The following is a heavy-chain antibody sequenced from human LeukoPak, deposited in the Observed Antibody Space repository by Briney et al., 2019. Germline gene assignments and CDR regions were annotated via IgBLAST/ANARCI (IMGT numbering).Heavy chain of an antibody. D-gene: IGHD3-22*01. J-gene: IGHJ4*02. Sequence: SETLSLTCTVSGGSISSGGYYWSWIRQHPGKGLEWIGYIYYSGSTYYNPSLKRRATISVDTSKNQFSLKLSSVTAADTAVYYCAREIRYDSSGLFDYWGQGTLVTVSS. CDR2: IYYSGST. CDR3: AREIRYDSSGLFDY. V-gene: IGHV4-31*03. CDR1: GGSISSGGYY.